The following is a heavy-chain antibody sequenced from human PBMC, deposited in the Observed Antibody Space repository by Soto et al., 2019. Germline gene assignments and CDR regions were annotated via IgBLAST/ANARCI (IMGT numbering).Heavy chain of an antibody. J-gene: IGHJ6*03. CDR3: ANNGGHYYYYYYYMDV. V-gene: IGHV3-23*01. D-gene: IGHD2-8*01. CDR1: GFTFSSYA. Sequence: GGSLRLSCAASGFTFSSYAMSWVRQAPGKGLEWVSAISGSGGSTYYADSVKGRFTISRDNSKNTLYLQMNSLRAEDTAVYYCANNGGHYYYYYYYMDVWGKGTTVTVSS. CDR2: ISGSGGST.